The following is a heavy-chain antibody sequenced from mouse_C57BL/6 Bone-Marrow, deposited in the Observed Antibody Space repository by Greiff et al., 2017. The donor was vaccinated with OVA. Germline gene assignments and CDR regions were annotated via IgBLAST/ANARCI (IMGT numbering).Heavy chain of an antibody. V-gene: IGHV1-9*01. CDR3: ALNLYYFDY. CDR2: ILSGSGST. CDR1: GYTFTGYW. J-gene: IGHJ2*01. Sequence: LVESGAELMKPGASVKLSCKATGYTFTGYWIEGVKQRPGHGLEWIGEILSGSGSTNYNEKFKGKATFTAETSFNPAYMQLSSLTTEDSAIYYCALNLYYFDYWGQGTTLTVSS.